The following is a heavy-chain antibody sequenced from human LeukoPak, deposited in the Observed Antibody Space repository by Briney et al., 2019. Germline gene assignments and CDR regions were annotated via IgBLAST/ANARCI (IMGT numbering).Heavy chain of an antibody. CDR2: ISSSGSTI. J-gene: IGHJ4*02. CDR3: ARDDGDGYNYDY. V-gene: IGHV3-11*01. Sequence: PGGSLRLSCAASGFTLSDYYMSWIRQAPGKGLEWVSYISSSGSTIYYADSVKGRFTISRDNAKSSLYLQMNSLRAEDTAVYYCARDDGDGYNYDYWGQGTLVTVSS. D-gene: IGHD5-24*01. CDR1: GFTLSDYY.